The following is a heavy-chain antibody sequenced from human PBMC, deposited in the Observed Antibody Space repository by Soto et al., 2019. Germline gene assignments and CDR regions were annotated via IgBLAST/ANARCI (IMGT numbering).Heavy chain of an antibody. V-gene: IGHV1-18*01. CDR2: ISTYNANT. Sequence: ASVKVSCKASGYIFSNYGISWVRQAPGQGLEWMGWISTYNANTYYAQKFQGRVTMTTDTSTSTAYMELRSLRSDDTAVFYCARERDGSSWSSAEFLQYWGQGTLVTVSS. D-gene: IGHD6-13*01. J-gene: IGHJ1*01. CDR1: GYIFSNYG. CDR3: ARERDGSSWSSAEFLQY.